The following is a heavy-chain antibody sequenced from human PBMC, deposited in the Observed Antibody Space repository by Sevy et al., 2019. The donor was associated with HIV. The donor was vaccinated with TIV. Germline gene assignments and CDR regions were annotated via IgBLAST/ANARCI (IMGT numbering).Heavy chain of an antibody. CDR2: LSYDGREK. CDR1: GFTFSTYG. J-gene: IGHJ4*02. Sequence: GGSLRLSCAASGFTFSTYGMHWVRQAPGKGLEWVAVLSYDGREKYYGNSVKGRFTISRDNSKNTLYLKMNSLRDEDTAVYYCAKVGPHCSGGTCYHPLFDYCGQGTLVTVSS. V-gene: IGHV3-30*18. CDR3: AKVGPHCSGGTCYHPLFDY. D-gene: IGHD2-15*01.